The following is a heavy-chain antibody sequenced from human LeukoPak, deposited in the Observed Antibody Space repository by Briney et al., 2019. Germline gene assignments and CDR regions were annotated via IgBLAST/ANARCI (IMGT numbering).Heavy chain of an antibody. CDR3: AKEKHYGDPATFDY. V-gene: IGHV3-23*01. CDR2: IRGSDYTT. D-gene: IGHD4-17*01. CDR1: GFTFSSYS. J-gene: IGHJ4*02. Sequence: GGSLRLSCAASGFTFSSYSMNWVRQAPGKGLEWVSGIRGSDYTTYYADSVKGRFTISRDNSKNTLYLQVNSLRAEDTAVYYCAKEKHYGDPATFDYWGQGTLVTVSS.